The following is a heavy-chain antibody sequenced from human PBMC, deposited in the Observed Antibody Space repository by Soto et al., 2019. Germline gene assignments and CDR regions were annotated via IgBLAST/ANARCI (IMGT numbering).Heavy chain of an antibody. V-gene: IGHV3-30-3*01. CDR2: ISYDGSRK. Sequence: PGGSLRVSCSFSVFTFSNFDMHWVGQAPGKGLEWVAVISYDGSRKYYPGSVKGRFTVARDNSNNTLFLEMNSLRVEDTAVYYCAREGLAPSAIGHYYYGMDVWGQGTTVTVSS. D-gene: IGHD2-2*02. J-gene: IGHJ6*02. CDR1: VFTFSNFD. CDR3: AREGLAPSAIGHYYYGMDV.